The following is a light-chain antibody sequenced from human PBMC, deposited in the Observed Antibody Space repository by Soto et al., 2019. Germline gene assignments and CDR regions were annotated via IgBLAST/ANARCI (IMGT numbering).Light chain of an antibody. V-gene: IGKV1-9*01. CDR1: QGISSY. CDR3: QQCYNYPLT. CDR2: AAS. J-gene: IGKJ4*01. Sequence: DIQLTQSPSFLSASVGDRVTITCRASQGISSYLAWYQQKPGKAPNLLIYAASTFQSGVPSRFSGSGSGTEFTLPISSLQPEDFAIYHCQQCYNYPLTFGGGTKVEIK.